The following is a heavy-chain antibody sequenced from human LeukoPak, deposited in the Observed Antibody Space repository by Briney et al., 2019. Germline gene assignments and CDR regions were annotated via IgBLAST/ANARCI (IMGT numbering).Heavy chain of an antibody. D-gene: IGHD1-7*01. CDR3: AKDMSGRGSNYFDAFDI. CDR1: GFTFDDYA. CDR2: ISWNSGSI. J-gene: IGHJ3*02. V-gene: IGHV3-9*03. Sequence: GGSLRLSCAASGFTFDDYAMHWVRQAPGKGLEWVSGISWNSGSIGYADSVKGRFTISRDNAKNSLYLQMNSLRAEDMASYYCAKDMSGRGSNYFDAFDIWGQGTMVTVSS.